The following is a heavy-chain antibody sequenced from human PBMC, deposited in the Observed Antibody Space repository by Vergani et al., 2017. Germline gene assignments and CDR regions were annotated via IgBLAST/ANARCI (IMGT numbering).Heavy chain of an antibody. V-gene: IGHV3-21*04. D-gene: IGHD2-2*01. CDR2: ISSSSSYI. CDR1: GFTFSSYS. Sequence: EVQLVESGGGLVQPGRSLRLSCAASGFTFSSYSMNWVRQAPGKGLEWVSSISSSSSYIYYADSVKGRFTISRDNAKNSLYLQMNSLRAEDTALYYCARGDIVVVPAAIVPPTPWGQGTLVTVSS. CDR3: ARGDIVVVPAAIVPPTP. J-gene: IGHJ4*02.